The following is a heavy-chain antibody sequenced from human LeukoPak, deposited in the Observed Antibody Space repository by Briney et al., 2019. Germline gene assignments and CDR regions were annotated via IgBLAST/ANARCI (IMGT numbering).Heavy chain of an antibody. Sequence: PSETLSLTCTVSGGSTGSDYWSWIRQPPGKGLEWIAYVYYSGVTSYNPSLKSRVTISVDTSKNQFSLKLSSVTAADTAVYYCARGVRVPVAAAGTAFDYWGQGTLVTVSS. CDR3: ARGVRVPVAAAGTAFDY. CDR2: VYYSGVT. J-gene: IGHJ4*02. V-gene: IGHV4-59*01. CDR1: GGSTGSDY. D-gene: IGHD6-13*01.